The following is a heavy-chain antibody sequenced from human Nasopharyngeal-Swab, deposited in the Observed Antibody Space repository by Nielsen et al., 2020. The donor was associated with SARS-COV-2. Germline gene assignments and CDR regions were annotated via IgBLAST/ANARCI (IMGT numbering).Heavy chain of an antibody. J-gene: IGHJ4*02. Sequence: ASVKVSCKASGYTFTSYGIRWVRQAPGQGLEWMGWISAYNGNTNYAQKLQGRVTMTTDTSTSTAYMELRSLGSDDTAVYYCARDLGINRDIAAATSYWGQGTLVTVSS. CDR3: ARDLGINRDIAAATSY. CDR1: GYTFTSYG. D-gene: IGHD6-13*01. V-gene: IGHV1-18*01. CDR2: ISAYNGNT.